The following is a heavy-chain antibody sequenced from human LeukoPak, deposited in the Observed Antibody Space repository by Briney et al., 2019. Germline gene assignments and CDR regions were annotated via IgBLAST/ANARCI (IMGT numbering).Heavy chain of an antibody. J-gene: IGHJ5*02. CDR1: GFTFSKYG. Sequence: GGSLRLSCVASGFTFSKYGMNWVRQAPGKGLEWVSSISTSSHYIYYTDSLKGRFTISRDNAKNSLYLQMNSLRAEDTALYHCARGLLYSGYDSQWFDPWGQGALVTVSS. D-gene: IGHD5-12*01. CDR3: ARGLLYSGYDSQWFDP. V-gene: IGHV3-21*04. CDR2: ISTSSHYI.